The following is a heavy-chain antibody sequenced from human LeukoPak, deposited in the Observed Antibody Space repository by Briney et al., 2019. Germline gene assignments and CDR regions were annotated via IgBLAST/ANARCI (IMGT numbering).Heavy chain of an antibody. V-gene: IGHV4-34*01. CDR2: IYYSGST. Sequence: SETLSLTCAVYGGSFSGYYWSWILQPPGKGLEWIGIIYYSGSTYYNPSLKSRVTISIDTSKNQLSLRLSSVTAADTAVYYCTREKSYGYIRADSWGQGTLVAVSS. CDR3: TREKSYGYIRADS. CDR1: GGSFSGYY. J-gene: IGHJ4*02. D-gene: IGHD3-16*01.